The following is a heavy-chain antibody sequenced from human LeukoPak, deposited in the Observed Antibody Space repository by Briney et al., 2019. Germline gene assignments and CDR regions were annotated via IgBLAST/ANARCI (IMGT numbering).Heavy chain of an antibody. CDR1: GFTFTNFA. D-gene: IGHD2-2*02. CDR2: FSGSGGST. Sequence: PGGSLRLSCAASGFTFTNFAMSWVRQAPGKGLEWVSAFSGSGGSTYYADFVKGRFTISRDSSKNTLYLQMNSLRAEDTAVYYCAKDVGYCSSTTCYKPFDYWGQGTLVTVSS. CDR3: AKDVGYCSSTTCYKPFDY. J-gene: IGHJ4*02. V-gene: IGHV3-23*01.